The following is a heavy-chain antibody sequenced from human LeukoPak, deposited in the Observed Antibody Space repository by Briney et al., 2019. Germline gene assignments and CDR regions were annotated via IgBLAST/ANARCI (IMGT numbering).Heavy chain of an antibody. V-gene: IGHV3-23*01. J-gene: IGHJ4*02. CDR2: ISGSGGST. Sequence: RTGGSLRLSCAASGFTFSSYAMSWVRQAPGKGLKWVSAISGSGGSTYYADSVKGRFTISRDNSKNTLYLQMNSLRAEDTAVYYCARAELEFTDWYYFDYWGQGTLVTVSS. CDR1: GFTFSSYA. D-gene: IGHD1-1*01. CDR3: ARAELEFTDWYYFDY.